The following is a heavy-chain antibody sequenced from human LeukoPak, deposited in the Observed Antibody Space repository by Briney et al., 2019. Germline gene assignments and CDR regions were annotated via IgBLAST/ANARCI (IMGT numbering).Heavy chain of an antibody. CDR3: ARDRSSSGWYDYYYYGMDV. CDR1: GGTFSSYA. D-gene: IGHD6-19*01. J-gene: IGHJ6*02. Sequence: GASVKVSCKASGGTFSSYAISWVRQAPGQGLEWMGGIIPIFGTANYAQKFQGRVTITADESTSTAYMELSSLRSGDTAVYYCARDRSSSGWYDYYYYGMDVWGQGTTVTVSS. CDR2: IIPIFGTA. V-gene: IGHV1-69*13.